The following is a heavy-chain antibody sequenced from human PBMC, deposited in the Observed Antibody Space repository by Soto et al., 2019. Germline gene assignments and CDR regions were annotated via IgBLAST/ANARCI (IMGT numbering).Heavy chain of an antibody. CDR3: ARVYGRGDYFDF. V-gene: IGHV4-30-4*01. Sequence: QVQLQESGPGLVKPSQTLSLTCTVSGTTISSGDHYWSRIRQAPGNGLEWIGYMYYTGKTYSNTSLQSRGTLSVDTSKNQFSLKMTSGTAADTAMYFCARVYGRGDYFDFWGRGTLVSVSS. CDR1: GTTISSGDHY. D-gene: IGHD1-26*01. CDR2: MYYTGKT. J-gene: IGHJ4*02.